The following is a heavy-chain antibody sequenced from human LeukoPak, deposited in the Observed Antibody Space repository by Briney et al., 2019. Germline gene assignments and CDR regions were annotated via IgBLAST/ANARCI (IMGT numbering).Heavy chain of an antibody. J-gene: IGHJ3*01. CDR2: VNPKTGGT. V-gene: IGHV1-2*02. CDR3: AREFSSKLEWLAYVTGDDAFDV. Sequence: GASVKVSCKAFGYSFTGYHLHLVRQAPRQGLEWMGWVNPKTGGTNYARKFQGRVTMTRDTSINTVNMVLSRPTSDDTAVYYCAREFSSKLEWLAYVTGDDAFDVWGQGTMITVS. CDR1: GYSFTGYH. D-gene: IGHD3-3*01.